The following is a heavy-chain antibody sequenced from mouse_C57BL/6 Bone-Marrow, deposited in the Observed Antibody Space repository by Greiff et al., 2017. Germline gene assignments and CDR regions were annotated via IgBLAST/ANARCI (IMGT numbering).Heavy chain of an antibody. J-gene: IGHJ4*01. V-gene: IGHV5-16*01. D-gene: IGHD1-3*01. Sequence: EVQLVESEGGLVQPGSSMKLSCTASGFTFSDYYMAWVRQVPEPGLEWVANINSDGSSTYSLDSLTCRFIISRDNAKTNLYLQMSSLKYEDTATYYCARDRTRSMDYWGQGTTVTVSS. CDR3: ARDRTRSMDY. CDR2: INSDGSST. CDR1: GFTFSDYY.